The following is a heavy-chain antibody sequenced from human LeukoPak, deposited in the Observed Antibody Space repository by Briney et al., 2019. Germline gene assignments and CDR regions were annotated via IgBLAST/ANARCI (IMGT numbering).Heavy chain of an antibody. Sequence: GGSLRLSCAASRFTLSTYWMSWVRQAPGKGLEWVGRIKSKTDGGTTDYAAPVKGRFTISRDDSKNTLYLQMSSLKTEDTAVYYCSTTYYYDSSEGYWGQGTLVTVSS. J-gene: IGHJ4*02. D-gene: IGHD3-22*01. CDR2: IKSKTDGGTT. CDR1: RFTLSTYW. V-gene: IGHV3-15*01. CDR3: STTYYYDSSEGY.